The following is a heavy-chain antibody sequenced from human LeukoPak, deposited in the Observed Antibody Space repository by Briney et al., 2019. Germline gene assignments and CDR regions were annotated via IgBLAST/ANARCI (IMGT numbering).Heavy chain of an antibody. Sequence: GGSLRLSCAASGFSISSYWMHWVRQAPGKGLVWVSGINSDGSSTSYADSVKGRVTISRDNAKNTLYLQINSPRAEDTAVYYCARSGFFTYYYDISGYHWFDPWGQGTLVTVSS. V-gene: IGHV3-74*01. D-gene: IGHD3-22*01. CDR1: GFSISSYW. CDR3: ARSGFFTYYYDISGYHWFDP. CDR2: INSDGSST. J-gene: IGHJ5*02.